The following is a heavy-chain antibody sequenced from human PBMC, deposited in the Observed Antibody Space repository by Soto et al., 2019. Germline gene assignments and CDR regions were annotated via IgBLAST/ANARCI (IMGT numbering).Heavy chain of an antibody. D-gene: IGHD3-16*02. Sequence: EVKLVESGGGLVQPGRSLRLSCTTSGFTFGDYAVDWVRQGPGKGLEWVGLIRSKAYGGTTEYAASVEGRFTISRDDSKSIAYLQIDSLTTEDTAVYYCTAFYNYVWGSYRPPYDYWGQGTLVTVSS. V-gene: IGHV3-49*04. J-gene: IGHJ4*02. CDR2: IRSKAYGGTT. CDR3: TAFYNYVWGSYRPPYDY. CDR1: GFTFGDYA.